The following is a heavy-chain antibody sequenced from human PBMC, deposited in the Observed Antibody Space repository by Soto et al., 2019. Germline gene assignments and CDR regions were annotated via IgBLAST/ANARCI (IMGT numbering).Heavy chain of an antibody. CDR2: ISEDGGNK. J-gene: IGHJ4*02. V-gene: IGHV3-30-3*01. CDR1: EFTFSSYS. CDR3: AREDLAGIAAAGLFDY. D-gene: IGHD6-13*01. Sequence: PGGSLRLSCAASEFTFSSYSMSWVRQAPGKGLEWVAGISEDGGNKYYADSVKGRFTISRDNSKNTLYLQMNSLRAEDTAVYYCAREDLAGIAAAGLFDYWGQGTLVTVSS.